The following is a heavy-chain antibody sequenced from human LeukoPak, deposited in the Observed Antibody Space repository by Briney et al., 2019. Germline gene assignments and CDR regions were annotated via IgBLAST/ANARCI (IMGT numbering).Heavy chain of an antibody. CDR1: GFTFSSYA. Sequence: GGSLRLSCAASGFTFSSYAMSWVRQAPGNGLEWGANIKQDGSEKYYVDSVKGRFTISRDNAKNSLYLQTNSLRAEDTAVYYCARVKIITMIVVVITTHAFDIWGQGTMVTVSS. J-gene: IGHJ3*02. CDR2: IKQDGSEK. V-gene: IGHV3-7*01. D-gene: IGHD3-22*01. CDR3: ARVKIITMIVVVITTHAFDI.